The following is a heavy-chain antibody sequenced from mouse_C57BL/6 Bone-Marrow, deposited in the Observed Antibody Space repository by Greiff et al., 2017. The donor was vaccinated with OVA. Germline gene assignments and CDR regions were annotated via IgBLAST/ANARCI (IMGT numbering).Heavy chain of an antibody. V-gene: IGHV5-6*01. CDR3: ARDLGRGSY. J-gene: IGHJ3*01. CDR2: ISSGGSYT. D-gene: IGHD4-1*01. Sequence: VQLKESGGDLVKPGGSLKLSCAASGFTFSSYGMSWVRQTPDKRLEWVATISSGGSYTYYPDSVKGRFTISRDNAKNTLYLQMSSLKSEDTAMYYCARDLGRGSYWGQGTLVTVSA. CDR1: GFTFSSYG.